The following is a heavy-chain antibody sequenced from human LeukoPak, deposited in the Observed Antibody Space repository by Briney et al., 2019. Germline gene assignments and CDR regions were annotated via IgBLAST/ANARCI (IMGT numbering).Heavy chain of an antibody. CDR2: ISGSGGST. CDR1: GFTFSSYA. CDR3: AKDRSGYSYGFPCGY. D-gene: IGHD5-18*01. J-gene: IGHJ4*02. V-gene: IGHV3-23*01. Sequence: GSLRLSCAASGFTFSSYAMSWVRQAPGKGLEWVSVISGSGGSTYYADSVKGRFTISRDNSKNTLYLQMNSLRAEDTAVYYCAKDRSGYSYGFPCGYWGQGTLVTVSS.